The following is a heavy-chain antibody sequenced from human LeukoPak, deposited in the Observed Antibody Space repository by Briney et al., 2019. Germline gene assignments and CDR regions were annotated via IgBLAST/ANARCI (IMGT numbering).Heavy chain of an antibody. J-gene: IGHJ2*01. D-gene: IGHD1-26*01. V-gene: IGHV3-48*04. CDR2: ISSSSSTI. CDR1: GFTFSSYS. CDR3: ARGTSWELLQTAYFDL. Sequence: GGSLRLSCAASGFTFSSYSMNRVRQAPGKGLEWVSYISSSSSTIYYADSVKGRFTISRDNAKNSLYLQMNSLRAEDTAVYYCARGTSWELLQTAYFDLWGRGTLVTVSS.